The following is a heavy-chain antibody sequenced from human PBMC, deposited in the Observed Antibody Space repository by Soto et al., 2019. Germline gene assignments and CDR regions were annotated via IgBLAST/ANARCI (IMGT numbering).Heavy chain of an antibody. J-gene: IGHJ5*02. D-gene: IGHD3-10*01. CDR3: ARDLSGWGSYWFDP. V-gene: IGHV4-59*01. Sequence: SETLSLTCTVSGGSISRYYGSWIRQPPGKGLEWNGYIYDRGSTNYNPSLKSRVTRSVDTSKNQFSLKLSSVTAADPAVYYCARDLSGWGSYWFDPWGQGTLVTVSS. CDR1: GGSISRYY. CDR2: IYDRGST.